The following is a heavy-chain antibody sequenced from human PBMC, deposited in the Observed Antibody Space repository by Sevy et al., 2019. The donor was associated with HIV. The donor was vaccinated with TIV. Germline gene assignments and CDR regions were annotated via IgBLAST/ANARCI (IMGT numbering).Heavy chain of an antibody. Sequence: SETLSLTCTVSGGSISSGNYYWHRIRQPPGKGLEWIGYISYTGNTYYNPSLRSPVTISVDTSNNHFSLRLTSVTAADTAVYYCAGDATEYTSSSVWFDPWGQGTLVSVSS. V-gene: IGHV4-30-4*01. CDR2: ISYTGNT. CDR3: AGDATEYTSSSVWFDP. D-gene: IGHD6-6*01. CDR1: GGSISSGNYY. J-gene: IGHJ5*02.